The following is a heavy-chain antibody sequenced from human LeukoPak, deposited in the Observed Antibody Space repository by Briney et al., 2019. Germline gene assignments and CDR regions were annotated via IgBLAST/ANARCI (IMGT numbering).Heavy chain of an antibody. CDR2: FDPEDGET. D-gene: IGHD3-10*01. J-gene: IGHJ4*02. CDR3: ATRWFGELSFDY. V-gene: IGHV1-24*01. Sequence: ASVKVSCKVSGYTLTKLSMHWARQAPGKGLEWMGGFDPEDGETIYAQKFQGRVTMTEDTSTDTAYMELSSLRSEDTAVYYCATRWFGELSFDYWGQGTLVTVSS. CDR1: GYTLTKLS.